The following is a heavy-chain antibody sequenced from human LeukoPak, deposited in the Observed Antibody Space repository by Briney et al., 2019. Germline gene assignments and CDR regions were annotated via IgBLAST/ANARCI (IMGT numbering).Heavy chain of an antibody. CDR2: IYHSGST. CDR3: ARDRATPGYQLLRVDYYYGMDV. V-gene: IGHV4-38-2*02. D-gene: IGHD2-2*01. J-gene: IGHJ6*04. CDR1: GYSISSGYY. Sequence: PSETLSLTCAVSGYSISSGYYWGWIRQPPGKGLEWIGSIYHSGSTYYNPSLKSRVTISVDTSKNQFSLKLSSVTAADTAVYCCARDRATPGYQLLRVDYYYGMDVWGKGTTVTVSS.